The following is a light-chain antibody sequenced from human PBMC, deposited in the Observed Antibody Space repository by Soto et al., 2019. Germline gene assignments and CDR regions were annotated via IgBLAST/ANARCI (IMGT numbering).Light chain of an antibody. J-gene: IGKJ1*01. CDR2: AAS. CDR1: KGISSY. CDR3: LQLHSYPRT. Sequence: DIQLTQSPSFLSASVGDRVTITCRASKGISSYLAWYQKKPGKAPKLLIYAASTLQSGVPSRFSGSGSGTHFTLTISSLQPEDFATYYCLQLHSYPRTFGQGTKVEIK. V-gene: IGKV1-9*01.